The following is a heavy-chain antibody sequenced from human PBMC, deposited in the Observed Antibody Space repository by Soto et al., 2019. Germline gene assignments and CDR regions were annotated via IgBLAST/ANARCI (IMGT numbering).Heavy chain of an antibody. CDR2: ISSSSSYI. Sequence: GALRLSCAASGFTFSSYSMNWVRQAPGKGLEWVSSISSSSSYIYYADSVKGRFTISRDDAKNSLYLQMNSLRAEDTAVYYCARGLIVGATDFDYWGQGTLVTVSS. D-gene: IGHD1-26*01. CDR1: GFTFSSYS. V-gene: IGHV3-21*04. CDR3: ARGLIVGATDFDY. J-gene: IGHJ4*02.